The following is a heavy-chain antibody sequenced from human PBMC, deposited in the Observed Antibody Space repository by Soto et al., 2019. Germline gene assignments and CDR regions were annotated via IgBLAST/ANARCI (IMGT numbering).Heavy chain of an antibody. D-gene: IGHD3-22*01. CDR3: AKGSDSSGSPYYYGMDV. CDR2: ISGSGGST. Sequence: EVQLLESGGGLVQPGGSLRLSCAASGFTFSSYAMSWVRQAPGKGLEWVSAISGSGGSTYYADSVKGRFTISRDNSNNTLYLQMNSLRAEDTAVYYCAKGSDSSGSPYYYGMDVWGQGTTVTVSS. CDR1: GFTFSSYA. V-gene: IGHV3-23*01. J-gene: IGHJ6*02.